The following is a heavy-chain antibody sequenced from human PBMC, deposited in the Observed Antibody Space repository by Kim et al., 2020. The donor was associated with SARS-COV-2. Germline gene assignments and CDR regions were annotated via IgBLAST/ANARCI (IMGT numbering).Heavy chain of an antibody. V-gene: IGHV4-39*01. Sequence: SETLSLTCTVSGGSISSSSYYWGWIRQPPGKGLEWIGSIYYSGSTYYNPSLKSRVTISVDTSKNQFSLKLSSVTAADTAVYYCARHVGGYCSSTSCYVQYFDCWGQGTLVTVSS. D-gene: IGHD2-2*01. CDR1: GGSISSSSYY. J-gene: IGHJ4*02. CDR2: IYYSGST. CDR3: ARHVGGYCSSTSCYVQYFDC.